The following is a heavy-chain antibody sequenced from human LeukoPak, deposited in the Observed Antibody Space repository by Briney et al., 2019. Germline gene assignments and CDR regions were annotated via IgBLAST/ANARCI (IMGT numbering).Heavy chain of an antibody. V-gene: IGHV3-9*01. D-gene: IGHD1-26*01. J-gene: IGHJ4*02. CDR2: ISWNSGSI. CDR1: GFTFDDYA. Sequence: GGSLRLSCAASGFTFDDYAMHWVRHAPGKGLEWGSGISWNSGSIGYADSVKGRFTISRDNAKNSLYLQMNSLRAEDTALYYCAKTPSGSYTTPYFDYWGQGTLVTVSS. CDR3: AKTPSGSYTTPYFDY.